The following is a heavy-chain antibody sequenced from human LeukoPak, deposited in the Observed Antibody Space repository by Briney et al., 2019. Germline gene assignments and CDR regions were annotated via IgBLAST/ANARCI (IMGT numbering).Heavy chain of an antibody. CDR2: IYYSGIT. J-gene: IGHJ5*02. D-gene: IGHD2-15*01. CDR3: AREVVGSFSWFDP. V-gene: IGHV4-59*01. CDR1: GGSISGYY. Sequence: SETLSLTCTVSGGSISGYYWNWIRQPPGKGLEWIGYIYYSGITNYNPSLKSRVTISVDTSKNQFSLKLSSVTAAVSAVYYCAREVVGSFSWFDPWGQGTLVTVSS.